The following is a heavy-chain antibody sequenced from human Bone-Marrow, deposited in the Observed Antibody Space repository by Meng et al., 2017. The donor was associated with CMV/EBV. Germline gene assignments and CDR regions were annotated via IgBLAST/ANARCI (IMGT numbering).Heavy chain of an antibody. V-gene: IGHV4-61*01. CDR3: ARGGQSGIVVVPAALKFDY. CDR1: GGSVNSGSYY. D-gene: IGHD2-2*01. J-gene: IGHJ4*02. Sequence: SETLSLTCTVSGGSVNSGSYYWSWIRQPPGKGLEWIGYIYYSGSTNYNPSLKSRVTISVDTSKNQFSLKLSSVTAADTAVYYCARGGQSGIVVVPAALKFDYWGQGTLVTVSS. CDR2: IYYSGST.